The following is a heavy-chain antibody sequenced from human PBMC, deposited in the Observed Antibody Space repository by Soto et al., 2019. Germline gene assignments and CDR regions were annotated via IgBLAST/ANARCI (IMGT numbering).Heavy chain of an antibody. CDR3: ARGALAGGQNWFDP. J-gene: IGHJ5*02. V-gene: IGHV1-2*02. CDR2: INPKSGDT. D-gene: IGHD6-19*01. CDR1: GYTFTGYY. Sequence: QVQVVQSGAEVKKPGASVKVSCKASGYTFTGYYIHWVRQAPGQGLEWMGWINPKSGDTNFAQKFQGRVTLTRDTSISTAYMELSRLRSDDTAVYYFARGALAGGQNWFDPWGQGTLVTVSS.